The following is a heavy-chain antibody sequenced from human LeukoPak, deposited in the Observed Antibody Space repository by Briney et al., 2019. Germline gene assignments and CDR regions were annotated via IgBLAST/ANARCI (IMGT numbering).Heavy chain of an antibody. CDR1: GYTFTSYY. J-gene: IGHJ4*02. Sequence: RASVKVSCKASGYTFTSYYMHWVRQAPGQGLEWMGIINPSGGSTSYAQKFQGRVTMTRDMSTSTVYMELSSLRSEDTAVYYCARGPRITMIVVVIGHEGVGYFDYWGQGTLVTVSS. CDR3: ARGPRITMIVVVIGHEGVGYFDY. D-gene: IGHD3-22*01. V-gene: IGHV1-46*01. CDR2: INPSGGST.